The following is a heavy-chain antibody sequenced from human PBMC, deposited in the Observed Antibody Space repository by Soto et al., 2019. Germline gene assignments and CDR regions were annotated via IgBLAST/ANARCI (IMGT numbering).Heavy chain of an antibody. CDR1: GFTFSSYG. CDR2: ISYDGSNK. D-gene: IGHD1-20*01. Sequence: QVQLVESGGGVVQPGRSLRLSCAASGFTFSSYGMHWVRQAPGKGLEWVAVISYDGSNKYYADSVKGRFTISRDNSKNTLYLQMNSLRAEDTAAYYCAKDRGIFDYWGQGTLVTVSS. CDR3: AKDRGIFDY. J-gene: IGHJ4*02. V-gene: IGHV3-30*18.